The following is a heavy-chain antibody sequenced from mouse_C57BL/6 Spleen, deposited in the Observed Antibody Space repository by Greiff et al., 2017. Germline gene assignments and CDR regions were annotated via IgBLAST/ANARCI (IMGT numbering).Heavy chain of an antibody. CDR1: GYTFTSYW. CDR2: IDPSDSYT. J-gene: IGHJ2*01. CDR3: ARWGGYDFYY. D-gene: IGHD2-2*01. Sequence: QVQLQQPGAELVMPGASVKLSCKASGYTFTSYWMHWVKPRPGQGLEWIGEIDPSDSYTNYNQKFKGKSTLTVDKSSSTAYMQLSSLTSEDSAVYYCARWGGYDFYYWGQGTTLTVSS. V-gene: IGHV1-69*01.